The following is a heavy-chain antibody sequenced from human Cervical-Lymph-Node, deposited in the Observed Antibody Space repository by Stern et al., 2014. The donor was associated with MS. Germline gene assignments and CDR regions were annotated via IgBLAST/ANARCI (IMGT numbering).Heavy chain of an antibody. V-gene: IGHV4-31*03. CDR3: ARGNAVTSYYFDY. D-gene: IGHD5-18*01. Sequence: QVQLQESGPGLVKPSQTLSLTCTVSGGSISSGGSYWSWIRQHPGKGLEWIGYIYYSGSTYYNPSLKSRVTISVDTSKNQFSLKLISVTAADTAVYYCARGNAVTSYYFDYWGQGTLVTVSS. CDR2: IYYSGST. J-gene: IGHJ4*02. CDR1: GGSISSGGSY.